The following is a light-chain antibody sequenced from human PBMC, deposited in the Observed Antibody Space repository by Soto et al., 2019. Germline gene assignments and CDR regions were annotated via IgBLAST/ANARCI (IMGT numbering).Light chain of an antibody. V-gene: IGKV1-9*01. CDR3: QQANSFPIT. CDR2: GAS. Sequence: IHLTQSPSSLSASVGDRVTITCRASQGISSHLAWYQQKPGKAPNLLIYGASNLHSGVPSRFSGSGSGTNFTLTISSLQPEDFATYYCQQANSFPITFGQGTRLEIK. CDR1: QGISSH. J-gene: IGKJ5*01.